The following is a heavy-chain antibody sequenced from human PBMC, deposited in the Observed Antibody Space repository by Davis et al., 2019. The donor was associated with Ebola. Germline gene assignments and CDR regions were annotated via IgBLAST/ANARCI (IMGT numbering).Heavy chain of an antibody. CDR3: ARDGLVYYDILTAQRGELDY. J-gene: IGHJ4*02. CDR2: ISAYNGNT. V-gene: IGHV1-18*01. Sequence: ASVKVSCKASGYTFTSYGISWVRQAPGQGLEWMGWISAYNGNTNYAQKLQGRVTMTIDTSTSTAYMELRSLRSDDTAVYYCARDGLVYYDILTAQRGELDYWGQGTLVTVSS. D-gene: IGHD3-9*01. CDR1: GYTFTSYG.